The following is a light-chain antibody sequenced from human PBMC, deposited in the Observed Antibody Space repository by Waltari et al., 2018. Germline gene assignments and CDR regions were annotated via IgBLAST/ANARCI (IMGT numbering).Light chain of an antibody. V-gene: IGLV1-44*01. J-gene: IGLJ3*02. Sequence: QSELTQPPSASGTPGQRVNISCSGSSSNIGFNVVHWYRQFPGTAPKLLIYNNDQRPSGGPDRFSGSQSTTSASLAISGLQAEDEAAYYCTAWDDSLKGWVFGGGTKLIVL. CDR1: SSNIGFNV. CDR2: NND. CDR3: TAWDDSLKGWV.